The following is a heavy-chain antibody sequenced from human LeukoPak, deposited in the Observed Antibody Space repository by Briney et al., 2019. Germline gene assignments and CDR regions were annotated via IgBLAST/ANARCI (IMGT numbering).Heavy chain of an antibody. D-gene: IGHD3-10*01. CDR1: GFSLSTSGVG. Sequence: SGPTLVKPTQTLTLTCTFSGFSLSTSGVGVGWIRQPPGKAPEWLALIYWNDDKRYSPSLKSRLTITKDTSKNQVVLTMTNMDPVDTATYYCAHRLWFGESYYYYYGMDVWGQGTTVTVSS. CDR2: IYWNDDK. J-gene: IGHJ6*02. CDR3: AHRLWFGESYYYYYGMDV. V-gene: IGHV2-5*01.